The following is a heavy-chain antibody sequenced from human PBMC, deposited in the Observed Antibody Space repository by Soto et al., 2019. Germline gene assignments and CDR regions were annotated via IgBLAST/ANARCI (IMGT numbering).Heavy chain of an antibody. Sequence: GGSLRLPCAASGVSLSSYGVYWLRQDPGRGLEWVAVKSSAISNKEYADSVKGRFTVSRDNSKNTLYLQMNSLRVDDTAVYHCAKATGSTGYYYAMDVWAQGTTVTVSS. CDR1: GVSLSSYG. J-gene: IGHJ6*02. V-gene: IGHV3-30*18. CDR2: KSSAISNK. D-gene: IGHD4-4*01. CDR3: AKATGSTGYYYAMDV.